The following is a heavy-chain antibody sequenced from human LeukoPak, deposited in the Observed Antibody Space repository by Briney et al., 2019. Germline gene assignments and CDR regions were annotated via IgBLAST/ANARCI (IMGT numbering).Heavy chain of an antibody. CDR2: ISSSSSTI. V-gene: IGHV3-48*01. CDR3: ARDPTPPDIAMATSWFDP. Sequence: KPGGSLRLSCAASGFTFSSYSMNWVRQAPGKGLEWVSYISSSSSTIYYADSVKGRFTISRDNAKNSLYLQMNSLRAEDTAVYYCARDPTPPDIAMATSWFDPWGQGTLVTVSS. J-gene: IGHJ5*02. CDR1: GFTFSSYS. D-gene: IGHD5-18*01.